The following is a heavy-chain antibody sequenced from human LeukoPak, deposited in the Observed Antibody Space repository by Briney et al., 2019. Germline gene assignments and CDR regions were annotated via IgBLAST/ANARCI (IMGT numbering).Heavy chain of an antibody. D-gene: IGHD6-13*01. CDR1: GDSINTNC. CDR3: AREGGFRIAAAGTIDY. V-gene: IGHV4-4*07. J-gene: IGHJ4*02. CDR2: IYTSGST. Sequence: SETLSLTCTVSGDSINTNCWSWIRQPAGKGLEWIGRIYTSGSTNYNPSLKSRVTMSVDTSKNQFSLKLSSVTAADTAVYYCAREGGFRIAAAGTIDYWGQGTLVTVSS.